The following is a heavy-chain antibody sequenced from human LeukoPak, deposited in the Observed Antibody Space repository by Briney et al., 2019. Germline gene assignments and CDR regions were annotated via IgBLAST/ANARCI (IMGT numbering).Heavy chain of an antibody. V-gene: IGHV3-21*01. CDR1: GFTFSSYS. J-gene: IGHJ3*02. CDR3: ARGLTIPRALDI. CDR2: ISSSSSYI. D-gene: IGHD3-9*01. Sequence: PGGSLRLSCAASGFTFSSYSMNWVRQAPGKGLEWVSSISSSSSYIYYADSVKGRFTISRDNAKNSLYLQMNSLRAEDTAVYYCARGLTIPRALDIWGQGTMVTVSS.